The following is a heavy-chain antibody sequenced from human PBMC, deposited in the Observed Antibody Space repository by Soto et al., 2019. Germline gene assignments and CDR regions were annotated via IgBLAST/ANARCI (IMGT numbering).Heavy chain of an antibody. CDR2: IYYSGST. CDR1: GGSISSGGYY. CDR3: ARAYQLLAYYMDV. V-gene: IGHV4-31*03. D-gene: IGHD2-2*01. Sequence: QVQLQESGPGLVKPSQTLSLTCTVSGGSISSGGYYWSWIRQHPGKGLEWIGYIYYSGSTYYNPSHKTRVTITVDTLKNRFSLKLSSVTAAKRAVYYFARAYQLLAYYMDVGGKGTTVTVS. J-gene: IGHJ6*03.